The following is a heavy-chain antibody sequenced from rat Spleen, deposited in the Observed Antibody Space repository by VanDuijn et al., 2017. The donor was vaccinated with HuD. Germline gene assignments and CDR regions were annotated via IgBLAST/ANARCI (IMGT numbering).Heavy chain of an antibody. CDR1: GFTFNYYW. CDR2: ITNTGSST. V-gene: IGHV5-31*01. Sequence: EVQLVESGGGLVQPGRSLKLSCVASGFTFNYYWMTWIRQAPGRGLEWVASITNTGSSTYYPDSVKGRFTISRDDAKSTLYLQMNSLRPEDTATYYCARQIYYYSYYFDYWGQGVMVTVSS. J-gene: IGHJ2*01. D-gene: IGHD1-2*01. CDR3: ARQIYYYSYYFDY.